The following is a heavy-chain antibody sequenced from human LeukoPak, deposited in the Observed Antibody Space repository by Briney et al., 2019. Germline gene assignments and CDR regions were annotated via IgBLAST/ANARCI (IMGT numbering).Heavy chain of an antibody. CDR2: IKHDGSEP. CDR1: GFTFSSTW. V-gene: IGHV3-7*02. CDR3: AKNGGPHGMDV. D-gene: IGHD3-16*01. J-gene: IGHJ6*02. Sequence: GGSLRLSCAASGFTFSSTWMSWVRQAPGKGLEWVANIKHDGSEPNCVDSVKGRFTISRNNAKNSLHLQMNSLRVEDTALYYCAKNGGPHGMDVWGQGTTVTVSS.